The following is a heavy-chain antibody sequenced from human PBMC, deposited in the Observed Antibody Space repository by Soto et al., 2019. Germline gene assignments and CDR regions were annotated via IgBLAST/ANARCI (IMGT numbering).Heavy chain of an antibody. CDR2: IYYSGST. D-gene: IGHD1-1*01. Sequence: TLSLTCTVSGGSISRYYWSWIRQPPGKGLEWIGYIYYSGSTNYNPSLKNRVSISVDMSKNQFSLNLRSVTAADSAVYYCARHIPESGTFTFDIWGQGTMVT. CDR3: ARHIPESGTFTFDI. J-gene: IGHJ3*02. CDR1: GGSISRYY. V-gene: IGHV4-59*08.